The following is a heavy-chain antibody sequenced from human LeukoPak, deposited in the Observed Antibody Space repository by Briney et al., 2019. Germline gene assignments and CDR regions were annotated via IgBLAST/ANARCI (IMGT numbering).Heavy chain of an antibody. D-gene: IGHD6-19*01. Sequence: SVKVSCKASGGTFSSYAISWVRQAPGQGLEWMGRIIPIFGTANYAQKFQGRVTITTDESTSTAYMELSSLRSEDTAVYYCARGWRPTIAVAGLFDYWGQGTLVTVSS. V-gene: IGHV1-69*05. CDR2: IIPIFGTA. CDR1: GGTFSSYA. J-gene: IGHJ4*02. CDR3: ARGWRPTIAVAGLFDY.